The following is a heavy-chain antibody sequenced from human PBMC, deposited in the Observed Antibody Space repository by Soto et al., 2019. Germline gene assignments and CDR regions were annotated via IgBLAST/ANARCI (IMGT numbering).Heavy chain of an antibody. CDR2: ISSSSSTI. Sequence: GGSLRLSCAASGFTFSIYSMNWVRQAPGKGLEWVSYISSSSSTIYYADSVKGRFTISRDNAKNSLYLQMNSLRDEDTAVYYCASEMGDYYDSSGYYYDYYGMDVWGQGTTVTVSS. V-gene: IGHV3-48*02. J-gene: IGHJ6*02. D-gene: IGHD3-22*01. CDR3: ASEMGDYYDSSGYYYDYYGMDV. CDR1: GFTFSIYS.